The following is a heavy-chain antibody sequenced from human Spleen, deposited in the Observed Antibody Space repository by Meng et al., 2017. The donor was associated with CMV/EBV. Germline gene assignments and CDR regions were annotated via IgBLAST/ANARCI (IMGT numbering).Heavy chain of an antibody. V-gene: IGHV4-39*01. D-gene: IGHD2-2*01. J-gene: IGHJ4*02. CDR1: GGSISSSNYY. Sequence: SETLSLTCTVSGGSISSSNYYWGWIRQPPRKGLEWIGSIYYTGSTYYNPSLKSRVTISVDTSKNQFSLKLSSVTAADTAVYYCARSSRRHIVVVPAAKYYFDYWGQGTLVTVSS. CDR3: ARSSRRHIVVVPAAKYYFDY. CDR2: IYYTGST.